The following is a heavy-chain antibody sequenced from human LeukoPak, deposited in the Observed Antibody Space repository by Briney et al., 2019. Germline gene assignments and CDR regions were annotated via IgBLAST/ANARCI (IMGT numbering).Heavy chain of an antibody. CDR3: ARRRYCSSTSCYGGVECFDI. V-gene: IGHV5-51*01. CDR1: GYGFTNYW. J-gene: IGHJ3*02. D-gene: IGHD2-2*01. CDR2: INAVDPDT. Sequence: EETLKISCKGSGYGFTNYWVGWVRQMPGKGLEWMGIINAVDPDTRYRPSFQGQVTISADKSFSTAYLQWSSLKASDTAMYYCARRRYCSSTSCYGGVECFDIWGQGTMVTVFS.